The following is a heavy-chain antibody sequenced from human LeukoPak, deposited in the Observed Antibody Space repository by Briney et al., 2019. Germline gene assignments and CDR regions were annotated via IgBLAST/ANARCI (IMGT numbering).Heavy chain of an antibody. CDR3: AREGVATPFDY. CDR1: GGSISSYY. CDR2: IYYSGST. D-gene: IGHD5-12*01. Sequence: SETLSLTCTVSGGSISSYYWSWIRQPPGKGLEWIGYIYYSGSTNYNPSLKSRVTISVDTSKNQFSLKLSSVTAADTAVYYCAREGVATPFDYWGQGTLVTVSS. V-gene: IGHV4-59*01. J-gene: IGHJ4*02.